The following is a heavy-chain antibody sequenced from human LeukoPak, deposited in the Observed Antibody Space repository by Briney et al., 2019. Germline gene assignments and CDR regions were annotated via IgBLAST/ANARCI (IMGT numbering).Heavy chain of an antibody. J-gene: IGHJ4*02. V-gene: IGHV1-3*01. CDR1: GYTFSGHA. CDR2: INAGNGHT. CDR3: ARGIWSATRVDYYLDN. D-gene: IGHD5-24*01. Sequence: ASVKVSCKASGYTFSGHAIHWVRQAPGQRFEWMGWINAGNGHTKYSQNFQGRVTITRDSSANIVYMDVSSLTSEDTAVYYCARGIWSATRVDYYLDNWGRGTLVTVSS.